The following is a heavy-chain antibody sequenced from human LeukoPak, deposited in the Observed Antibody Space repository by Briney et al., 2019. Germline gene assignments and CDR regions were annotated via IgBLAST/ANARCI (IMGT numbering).Heavy chain of an antibody. V-gene: IGHV3-15*07. J-gene: IGHJ5*02. CDR2: IRSNSDGGTI. CDR3: ATDSHDYT. CDR1: GFSFSNAW. D-gene: IGHD4-11*01. Sequence: PGGSLRLPCATSGFSFSNAWMNWVRQAPGKGLEWVGRIRSNSDGGTIDYAASVKDRFTLSRDDSKNTLYLQLNSLQTADTAVYYCATDSHDYTWGQGTLVTVSS.